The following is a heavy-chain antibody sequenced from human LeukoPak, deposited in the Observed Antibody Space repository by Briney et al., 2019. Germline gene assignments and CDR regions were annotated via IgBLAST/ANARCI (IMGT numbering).Heavy chain of an antibody. J-gene: IGHJ4*02. Sequence: SGESLKISCKGSGYSFTSYWISWVRQMPGKGLEWMGRIDPSDSYTNYSPSFQGHVTISADKSISTAYLQWSSLKASDTAMYYCTTERGGSGAYSTLDYWGQGTLVTVSS. CDR1: GYSFTSYW. V-gene: IGHV5-10-1*01. D-gene: IGHD3-16*01. CDR3: TTERGGSGAYSTLDY. CDR2: IDPSDSYT.